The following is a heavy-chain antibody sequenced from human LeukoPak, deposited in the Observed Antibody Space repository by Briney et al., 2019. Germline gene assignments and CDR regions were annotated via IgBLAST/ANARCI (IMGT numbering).Heavy chain of an antibody. Sequence: SETLSLTCTVSGGSISNYYWSWIRQPPGKGLEWIGYIYYSGSTNYNPSLKSRVTISVDTSKNQFSLKLSSVTAADTAVYYCARAPRGYSYDFDYWGQGTLVTVSS. CDR3: ARAPRGYSYDFDY. J-gene: IGHJ4*02. CDR2: IYYSGST. V-gene: IGHV4-59*01. CDR1: GGSISNYY. D-gene: IGHD5-18*01.